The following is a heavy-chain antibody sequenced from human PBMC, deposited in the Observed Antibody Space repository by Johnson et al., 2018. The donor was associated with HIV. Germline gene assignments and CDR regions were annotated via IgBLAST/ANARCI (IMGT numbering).Heavy chain of an antibody. CDR2: ISGSGGST. J-gene: IGHJ3*02. CDR3: SKDSQGLRAFDI. D-gene: IGHD6-25*01. V-gene: IGHV3-23*04. Sequence: MQLVESGGGLVQPGGSLRLSCAASGFTVSSNYMSWVRQAPGKGLEWVPVISGSGGSTYYTDSVKGRFTISRDNSKNTLYLQMTSLRAEDTAVYYCSKDSQGLRAFDIWGQGTMVTVSS. CDR1: GFTVSSNY.